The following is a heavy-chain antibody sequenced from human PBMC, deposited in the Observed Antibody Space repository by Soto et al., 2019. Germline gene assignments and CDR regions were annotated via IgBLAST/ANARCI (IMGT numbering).Heavy chain of an antibody. CDR2: ISGSGGST. J-gene: IGHJ4*02. V-gene: IGHV3-23*01. CDR1: GFTFSSYG. Sequence: EVQLLECGGGLVQPGGSLRHSCAASGFTFSSYGMSWVRQAPGKGLEWVSGISGSGGSTYYADSVKGRFTISRDNPKNTLYLQMNSLRAEDTAVYYCAKEGRYSSSRGYFDYWGQGTLVTVSS. D-gene: IGHD6-13*01. CDR3: AKEGRYSSSRGYFDY.